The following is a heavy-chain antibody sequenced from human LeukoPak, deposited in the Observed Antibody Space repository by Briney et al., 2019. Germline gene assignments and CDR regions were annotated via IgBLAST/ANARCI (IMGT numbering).Heavy chain of an antibody. CDR1: GFTFSSFG. CDR3: ARDRDYAFDY. V-gene: IGHV3-48*02. CDR2: ISSSSTI. D-gene: IGHD4-17*01. J-gene: IGHJ4*02. Sequence: GGSLRLSCAASGFTFSSFGINGVRLAPGKGLKWLSYISSSSTISYADSVKGRFTISRDNAKNSLYLQMNSLRDEDTAVYYCARDRDYAFDYWGQGALVTVSS.